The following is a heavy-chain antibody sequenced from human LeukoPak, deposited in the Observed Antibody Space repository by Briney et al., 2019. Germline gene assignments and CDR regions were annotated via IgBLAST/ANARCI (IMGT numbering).Heavy chain of an antibody. J-gene: IGHJ4*02. CDR1: GFTFTNSA. Sequence: SVKVSCKASGFTFTNSAMQWVRQARGQRREWIGWLVVGSGNTNYAQNFQERVTITRDMSTSTAYMELSSLRSEDTAVYYCAADDLTRGYWGQGTLVTVSS. CDR2: LVVGSGNT. CDR3: AADDLTRGY. V-gene: IGHV1-58*02.